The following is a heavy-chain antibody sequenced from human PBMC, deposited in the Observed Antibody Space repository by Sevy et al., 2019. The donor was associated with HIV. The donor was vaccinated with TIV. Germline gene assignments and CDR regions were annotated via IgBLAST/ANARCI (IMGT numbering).Heavy chain of an antibody. CDR1: GFTFSGYW. CDR3: ARDSPGYGAYDY. CDR2: IKEDGSAE. V-gene: IGHV3-7*01. J-gene: IGHJ4*02. D-gene: IGHD5-18*01. Sequence: GGSLRLSCAASGFTFSGYWMTWVRQAPGKGLEWVANIKEDGSAEYYVDSVKGRFTISRDNAKNSLFLQLNSLRVEDTAMYYCARDSPGYGAYDYLGQGTLVTLSS.